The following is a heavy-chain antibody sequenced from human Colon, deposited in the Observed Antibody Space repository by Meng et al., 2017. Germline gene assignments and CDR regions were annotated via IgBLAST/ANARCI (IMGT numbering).Heavy chain of an antibody. Sequence: GESLKISCAASGFTFSSYAMHWVRQAPGKGLEWVAVISYDGSNKYYADSVKGRFTISRDNSKNTLYLQMNSLRAEDTAVYYCARDGFLYYFDYWGQGTLVTGSS. D-gene: IGHD5-12*01. CDR2: ISYDGSNK. J-gene: IGHJ4*02. V-gene: IGHV3-30*01. CDR3: ARDGFLYYFDY. CDR1: GFTFSSYA.